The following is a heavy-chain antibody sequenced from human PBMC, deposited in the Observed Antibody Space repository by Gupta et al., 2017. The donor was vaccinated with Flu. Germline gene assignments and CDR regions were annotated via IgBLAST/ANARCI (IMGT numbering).Heavy chain of an antibody. D-gene: IGHD6-13*01. Sequence: RQAPGKGLEWVANIKQDGSEKYYVDSVKGRFTISRDNAKNSLYLQMHSLRAEDTAVYYCARDHSSSWYYFDYWGQGTLVTVSS. J-gene: IGHJ4*02. CDR3: ARDHSSSWYYFDY. CDR2: IKQDGSEK. V-gene: IGHV3-7*01.